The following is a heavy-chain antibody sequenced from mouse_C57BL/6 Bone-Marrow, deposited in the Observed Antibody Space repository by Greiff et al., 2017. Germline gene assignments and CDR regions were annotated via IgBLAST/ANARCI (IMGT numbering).Heavy chain of an antibody. CDR3: AKRGSSKYYYAMDY. D-gene: IGHD1-1*01. J-gene: IGHJ4*01. Sequence: VQRVESGPGLVAPSQSLSITCTVSGFSLTSYGVDWVRQPPGKGLEWLGVIWGGGSTNYNSAHMSRLSISKDNSKSQVFLEMNSLQTDDTAMYYCAKRGSSKYYYAMDYWGQGTSVTVSS. CDR2: IWGGGST. V-gene: IGHV2-9*01. CDR1: GFSLTSYG.